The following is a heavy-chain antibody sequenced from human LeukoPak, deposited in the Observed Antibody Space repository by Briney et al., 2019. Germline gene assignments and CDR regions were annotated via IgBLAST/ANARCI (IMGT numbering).Heavy chain of an antibody. CDR2: LNHSGST. D-gene: IGHD3-3*01. CDR3: ARARISSFGVVKAPDY. Sequence: PSETLSLTCAVYGGSFSGYYWSWIRQPPGKGLEWLGELNHSGSTNYNPSLKSRVTISVDTSKNQFSLKLSSVTAADTAVYYCARARISSFGVVKAPDYWGQGTLVTVSS. CDR1: GGSFSGYY. J-gene: IGHJ4*02. V-gene: IGHV4-34*01.